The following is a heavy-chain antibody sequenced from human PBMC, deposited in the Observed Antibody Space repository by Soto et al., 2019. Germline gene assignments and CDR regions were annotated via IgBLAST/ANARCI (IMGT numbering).Heavy chain of an antibody. V-gene: IGHV4-39*01. D-gene: IGHD5-18*01. CDR3: AGMDVYTAMVVDY. Sequence: SETLSLTCTVPGGSISSSSYYWGWIRQPPGKGLEWIGSIYYSGSTYYNPSLKSRVTISVDTSKNQFSLKLSSVTAADTAVYYCAGMDVYTAMVVDYWGQGTLVTVS. CDR1: GGSISSSSYY. J-gene: IGHJ4*02. CDR2: IYYSGST.